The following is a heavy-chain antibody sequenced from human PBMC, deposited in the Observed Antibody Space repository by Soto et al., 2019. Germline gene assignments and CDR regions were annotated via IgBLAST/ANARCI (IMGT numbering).Heavy chain of an antibody. CDR1: GYTFTSYG. CDR3: ARDLVVLSSPEDAFDI. J-gene: IGHJ3*02. V-gene: IGHV1-18*01. CDR2: ISAYNGNT. D-gene: IGHD2-15*01. Sequence: GASVKVSCKASGYTFTSYGISWVRQAPGQGLEWMGWISAYNGNTNYAQKPQGRVTMTTDTSTSTAYMELRSLRSDDTAVYYCARDLVVLSSPEDAFDIWGQGTMVTVSS.